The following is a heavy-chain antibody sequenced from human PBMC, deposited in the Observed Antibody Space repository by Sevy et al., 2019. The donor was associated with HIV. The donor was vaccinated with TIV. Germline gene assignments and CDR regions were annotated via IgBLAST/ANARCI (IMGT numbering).Heavy chain of an antibody. D-gene: IGHD3-10*01. J-gene: IGHJ6*02. CDR2: ISSSSRYI. CDR1: GLTFSSYS. V-gene: IGHV3-21*01. CDR3: ARDRDGSGSSGGYGMDV. Sequence: GESLKISCAASGLTFSSYSMNWVRQAPGKGLEWVSSISSSSRYIYDADSLKGRFTISRDNAKNSLYLQMNSLRAEDTAVYYCARDRDGSGSSGGYGMDVWGQGTTVTVSS.